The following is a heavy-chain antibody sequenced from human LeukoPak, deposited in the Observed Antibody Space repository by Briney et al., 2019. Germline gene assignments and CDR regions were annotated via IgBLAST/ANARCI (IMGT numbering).Heavy chain of an antibody. CDR1: GFTFDDYG. CDR2: INWNGGST. V-gene: IGHV3-20*04. D-gene: IGHD3-22*01. Sequence: GGSLRLSCAASGFTFDDYGMSWVRQAPGKGLEWVSGINWNGGSTGYADSVKGRFTISRDNAKNSLYLQMNSLRAEDTALYYCARDTPTQGYYDSSGYYTDAFDIWGQGTMVTASS. J-gene: IGHJ3*02. CDR3: ARDTPTQGYYDSSGYYTDAFDI.